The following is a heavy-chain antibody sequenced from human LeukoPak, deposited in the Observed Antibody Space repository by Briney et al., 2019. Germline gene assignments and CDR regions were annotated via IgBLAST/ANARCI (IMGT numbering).Heavy chain of an antibody. CDR2: IIGSGRST. J-gene: IGHJ4*02. Sequence: GGSLRLSCAASGFTFSRYWMTWVRQAPGKGLEWVSAIIGSGRSTYYADSVKGRFTISRDDSKNTLYLQMNSLRVEDTAVYYCARDGYNYGPDYWGQGTLVTVSS. CDR1: GFTFSRYW. V-gene: IGHV3-23*01. D-gene: IGHD5-24*01. CDR3: ARDGYNYGPDY.